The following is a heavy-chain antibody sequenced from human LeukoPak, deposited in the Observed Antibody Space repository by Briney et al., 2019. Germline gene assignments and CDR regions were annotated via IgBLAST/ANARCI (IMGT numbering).Heavy chain of an antibody. Sequence: PSETLSLTCAVYGGSFSGYYWSWIRQPPGKGLEWIGEINHSGSTNYNPSLKSRVTISVDTSKNQFSLKLSSVTAADTAVYYCARAPKKTWNYLDYWGQGTLVTVSS. CDR3: ARAPKKTWNYLDY. D-gene: IGHD1-1*01. V-gene: IGHV4-34*01. J-gene: IGHJ4*02. CDR2: INHSGST. CDR1: GGSFSGYY.